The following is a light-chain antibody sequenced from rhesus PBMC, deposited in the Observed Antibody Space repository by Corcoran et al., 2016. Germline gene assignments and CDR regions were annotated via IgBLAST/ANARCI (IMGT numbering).Light chain of an antibody. CDR3: QQHDNSPLT. CDR2: RAS. Sequence: DIQMTQSPSSLSASVGDRVTITCRASQGISNWLAWYHQKPGQAPKLLISRASNLETGVPSRFSGSGTGTDFTLTISSLQPEDIATYYCQQHDNSPLTFGGGTKVEIK. CDR1: QGISNW. V-gene: IGKV1-69*01. J-gene: IGKJ4*01.